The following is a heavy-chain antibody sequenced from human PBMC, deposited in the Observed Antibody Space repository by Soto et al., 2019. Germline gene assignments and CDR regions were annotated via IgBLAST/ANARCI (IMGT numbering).Heavy chain of an antibody. CDR1: GGSFSGYY. V-gene: IGHV4-34*01. Sequence: SETLSLTCAVYGGSFSGYYWSWIRQPPGKGLEWIGEINRSGSTNYNPSLESRVTISVDRSKNQFSLKLSSGTAADTAVYCCATRDYYDSSGYYFDDWGQGTLVTVSS. CDR3: ATRDYYDSSGYYFDD. D-gene: IGHD3-22*01. CDR2: INRSGST. J-gene: IGHJ4*02.